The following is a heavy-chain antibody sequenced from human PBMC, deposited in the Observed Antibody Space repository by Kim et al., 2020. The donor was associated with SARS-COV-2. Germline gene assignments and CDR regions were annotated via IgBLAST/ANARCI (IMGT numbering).Heavy chain of an antibody. J-gene: IGHJ4*02. Sequence: SETLSLTCTASGGSISSGGYYWSWIRQHPGKGLEWIGYIYYSGSTYYNPSLKSRVTISVDTSKNQFSLKLSSVTAADTAVYYCARSVAFQPPLRQTLYYFDYWGQGTLVIVSS. CDR3: ARSVAFQPPLRQTLYYFDY. CDR1: GGSISSGGYY. V-gene: IGHV4-31*03. CDR2: IYYSGST. D-gene: IGHD3-3*01.